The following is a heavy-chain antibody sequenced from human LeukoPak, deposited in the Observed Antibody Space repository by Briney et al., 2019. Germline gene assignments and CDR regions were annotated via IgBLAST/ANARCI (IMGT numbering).Heavy chain of an antibody. CDR3: ARDSDYGDYMGNGMDV. V-gene: IGHV3-30*03. CDR2: ISYDGSNK. D-gene: IGHD4-17*01. J-gene: IGHJ6*02. CDR1: GFTFSSYG. Sequence: HPGGSLRLSCAASGFTFSSYGMHWVRQAPGKGLEWVAVISYDGSNKYYADSVKGRFTISRDNSKNTLYLQMNSLRAEDTAVYYCARDSDYGDYMGNGMDVWGQGTTVTVSS.